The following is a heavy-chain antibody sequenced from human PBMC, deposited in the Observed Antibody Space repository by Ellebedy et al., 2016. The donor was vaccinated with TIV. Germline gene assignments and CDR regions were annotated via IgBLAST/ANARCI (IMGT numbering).Heavy chain of an antibody. CDR3: VKDRGDIIRDFDY. Sequence: PGGSLRLSCSASGFTFSHYAMHWVRQAPGKGLEYVSAMNNNGGNTYYADSVKGRFTISRDNSKNTLYLQMNSLRPEDTAIYYCVKDRGDIIRDFDYWGQGTLVTVSS. V-gene: IGHV3-64D*06. CDR1: GFTFSHYA. J-gene: IGHJ4*02. D-gene: IGHD2-21*02. CDR2: MNNNGGNT.